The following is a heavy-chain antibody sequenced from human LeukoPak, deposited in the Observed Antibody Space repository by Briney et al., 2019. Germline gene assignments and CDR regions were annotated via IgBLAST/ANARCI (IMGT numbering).Heavy chain of an antibody. Sequence: ASVKVSCKASGYTVTSYGISWVRQAPGQGLEWMGWISAYNGNTNYAQKLQGRVTMTTDTSTSTAYMELRSLRSDDTAAYYCARDKAAMARNNFDYWGQGTLVTVSS. CDR2: ISAYNGNT. V-gene: IGHV1-18*01. CDR1: GYTVTSYG. J-gene: IGHJ4*02. CDR3: ARDKAAMARNNFDY. D-gene: IGHD5-18*01.